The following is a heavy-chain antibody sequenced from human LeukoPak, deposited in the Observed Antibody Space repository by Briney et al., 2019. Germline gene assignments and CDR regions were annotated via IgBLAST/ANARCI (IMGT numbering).Heavy chain of an antibody. J-gene: IGHJ4*02. V-gene: IGHV4-59*01. CDR1: GGSISSYY. D-gene: IGHD2/OR15-2a*01. Sequence: SETLSLTCTVSGGSISSYYWSWIRQPPGKGLEWIGYIYYSGSTNYNPSLKSRVTISVDTSKNQFSLKLSSVTAADTAVYYCVINRADGFDYWGQGTLVTVSS. CDR3: VINRADGFDY. CDR2: IYYSGST.